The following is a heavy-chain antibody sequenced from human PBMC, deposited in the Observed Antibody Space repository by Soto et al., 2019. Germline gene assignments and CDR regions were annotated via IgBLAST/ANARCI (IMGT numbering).Heavy chain of an antibody. CDR2: IIPNDGGT. J-gene: IGHJ5*02. V-gene: IGHV1-2*02. CDR1: GYSFTDHY. CDR3: ARGGVDRSGNYLAGWFDP. D-gene: IGHD3-22*01. Sequence: QVQLVQSGAEVKKPGASVKISCKASGYSFTDHYIHWIRQAPGQGLEWMGWIIPNDGGTKYAQKFQDRVKRTQGTSLTTAHMDLSRLRSDDTAVYYCARGGVDRSGNYLAGWFDPWGQGTLVTVSS.